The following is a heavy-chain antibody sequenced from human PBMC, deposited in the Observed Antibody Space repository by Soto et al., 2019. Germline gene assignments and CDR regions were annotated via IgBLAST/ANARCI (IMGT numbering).Heavy chain of an antibody. Sequence: QVQLQESGPGLVKPSQTLSLTCTVSGGSISSGDYYWSWIRQPPGKGLEWIGYIYYSGSTFYNPSLTNRVTISLDTSKIQFSLKLSSVTAADTAVYYCVREGGDNWCDPWGQGTLVTVSS. CDR2: IYYSGST. CDR3: VREGGDNWCDP. J-gene: IGHJ5*02. V-gene: IGHV4-30-4*01. CDR1: GGSISSGDYY. D-gene: IGHD3-16*01.